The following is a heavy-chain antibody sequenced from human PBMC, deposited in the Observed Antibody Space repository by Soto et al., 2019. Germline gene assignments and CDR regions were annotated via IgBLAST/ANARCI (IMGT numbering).Heavy chain of an antibody. V-gene: IGHV4-39*01. J-gene: IGHJ6*02. D-gene: IGHD3-22*01. Sequence: TLSLTCTVSGGSISSSSYYWGWIRQPPGKGLEWIGNVYYGGSTYYNPSLKSRVTISVETSKSQFSLKLSSVTAADTAVYYCAGGDYYHSSGYYFYYYTKDVWGQVTTVTVSS. CDR2: VYYGGST. CDR1: GGSISSSSYY. CDR3: AGGDYYHSSGYYFYYYTKDV.